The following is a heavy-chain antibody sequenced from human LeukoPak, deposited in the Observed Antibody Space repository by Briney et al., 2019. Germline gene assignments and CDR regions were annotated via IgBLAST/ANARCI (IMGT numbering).Heavy chain of an antibody. CDR1: GFTFSSYG. CDR3: ARGSNPYSSGLIDY. D-gene: IGHD6-19*01. Sequence: PGGALRLSCAASGFTFSSYGMHWVRQAPGKGLEWVAVIWYDGSNKYYADSVKGRFTISRDNSKDTLYLQMNSLRAEDTAVYYCARGSNPYSSGLIDYWGLGALVTVSS. V-gene: IGHV3-33*01. J-gene: IGHJ4*02. CDR2: IWYDGSNK.